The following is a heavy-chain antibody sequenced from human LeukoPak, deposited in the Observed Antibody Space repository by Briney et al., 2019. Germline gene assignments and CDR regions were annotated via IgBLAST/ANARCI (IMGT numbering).Heavy chain of an antibody. D-gene: IGHD1-26*01. CDR2: ISSSSSYI. J-gene: IGHJ4*02. V-gene: IGHV3-21*01. CDR3: ARDSSGSYGY. Sequence: GGSLRLSCAASGFTFSSYSMNWVRQAPGKGLEWVASISSSSSYIYYADSVEGRFTISRDNAKNSLYLQMNSLRAEDTAVYYCARDSSGSYGYWGQGTLVTVSS. CDR1: GFTFSSYS.